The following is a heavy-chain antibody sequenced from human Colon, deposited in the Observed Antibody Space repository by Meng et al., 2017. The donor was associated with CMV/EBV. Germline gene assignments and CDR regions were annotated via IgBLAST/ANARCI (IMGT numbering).Heavy chain of an antibody. V-gene: IGHV1-69*12. CDR2: IITISGTT. D-gene: IGHD2-21*02. CDR1: KGTFTSYP. J-gene: IGHJ4*02. CDR3: ARVICGGDCYLDY. Sequence: QVQLDQSGGEVKKPGSAVKVSCKAYKGTFTSYPISWVRQGPGQGFEWVGGIITISGTTDYAQKFQGRVTITADESTSTAYMKLSNLRSEDTAIYYCARVICGGDCYLDYWGRGTLVTVSS.